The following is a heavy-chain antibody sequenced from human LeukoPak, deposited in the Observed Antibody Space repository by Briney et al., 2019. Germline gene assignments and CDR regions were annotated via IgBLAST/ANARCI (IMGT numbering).Heavy chain of an antibody. CDR2: ISSSGSTI. Sequence: LSLTCTVSGGSISSSSYYMSWIRQAAGKGLEWVSYISSSGSTIYYADAVKGRFTISRDNAKNSLYLQMNSLRAEDTALYYCARILLAAVGAFDIWGQGTMVTVSS. CDR1: GGSISSSSYY. CDR3: ARILLAAVGAFDI. D-gene: IGHD6-13*01. J-gene: IGHJ3*02. V-gene: IGHV3-11*01.